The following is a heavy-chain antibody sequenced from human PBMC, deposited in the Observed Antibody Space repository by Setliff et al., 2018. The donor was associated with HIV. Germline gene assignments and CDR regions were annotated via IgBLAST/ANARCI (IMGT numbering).Heavy chain of an antibody. V-gene: IGHV4-34*01. CDR1: GASFTDYY. CDR3: AGVRAAEFLYYFDY. D-gene: IGHD3-10*01. J-gene: IGHJ4*02. CDR2: IHHTGHI. Sequence: SETLSLTCAFYGASFTDYYWNWIRQPPGKGLEWIGEIHHTGHINYNPSFKSRVTMSLDMSTNQFSLKMASMTAADSAVYYCAGVRAAEFLYYFDYWGQGTLVTVSS.